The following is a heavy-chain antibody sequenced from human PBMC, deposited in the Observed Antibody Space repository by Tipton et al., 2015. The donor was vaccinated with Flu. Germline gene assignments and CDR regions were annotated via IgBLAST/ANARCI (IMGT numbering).Heavy chain of an antibody. J-gene: IGHJ4*02. V-gene: IGHV4-39*07. Sequence: TLSLTCTVSGGSINRSHYYWGWIRQPPGKGLEWIGSIYHSGSTFYHPSLKSRVTISVDTSKNQFSLKLSSVTAADTAVYYCARGDGYNFDYWGQGTLVTVSS. CDR1: GGSINRSHYY. CDR3: ARGDGYNFDY. D-gene: IGHD5-24*01. CDR2: IYHSGST.